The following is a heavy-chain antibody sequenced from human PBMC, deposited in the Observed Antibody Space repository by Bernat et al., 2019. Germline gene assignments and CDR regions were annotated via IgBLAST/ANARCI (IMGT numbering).Heavy chain of an antibody. D-gene: IGHD6-13*01. Sequence: QVQLVESGGGVVQPGRSLRLSCAASGFTFSSYGMHWVRQAPGKGLEWVAVISYDGSNKYYADSVKGRFTISRDNSKNTLYRQMNSLRAEDTAVYYCAKSAAAAGDWYFDLWGRGTLVTVSS. CDR3: AKSAAAAGDWYFDL. CDR2: ISYDGSNK. V-gene: IGHV3-30*18. J-gene: IGHJ2*01. CDR1: GFTFSSYG.